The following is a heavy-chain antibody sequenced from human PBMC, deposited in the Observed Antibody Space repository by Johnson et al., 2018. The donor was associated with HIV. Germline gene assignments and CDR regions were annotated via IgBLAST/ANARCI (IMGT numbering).Heavy chain of an antibody. J-gene: IGHJ3*02. CDR1: GFTFNTYG. D-gene: IGHD3-22*01. CDR3: TTDGQDYYDSSGADAFDI. CDR2: ISYDGSNK. Sequence: QVQLVESGGGVVQPGRSLRLSCAASGFTFNTYGMHWVRQAPGKGLEWVAVISYDGSNKYYADSVKGRFTISRDNSKNALYLRMNSLKTEDTAVYYCTTDGQDYYDSSGADAFDIWGQGTMVTVSS. V-gene: IGHV3-30*03.